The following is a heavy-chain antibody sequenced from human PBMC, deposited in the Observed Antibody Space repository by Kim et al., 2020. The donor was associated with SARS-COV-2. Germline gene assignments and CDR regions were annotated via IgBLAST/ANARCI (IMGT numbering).Heavy chain of an antibody. CDR2: IRSKAYGGTT. D-gene: IGHD3-22*01. CDR3: TRAADSSGYYYVRFDY. CDR1: GFTFGDYA. J-gene: IGHJ4*02. Sequence: GGSLILSCTASGFTFGDYAMSWFRQAPGKGLEWVGFIRSKAYGGTTEYAASVKGRFTISRDDSKSIAYLQMNSLKTEDTAVYYCTRAADSSGYYYVRFDYWGQGTLVTVSS. V-gene: IGHV3-49*03.